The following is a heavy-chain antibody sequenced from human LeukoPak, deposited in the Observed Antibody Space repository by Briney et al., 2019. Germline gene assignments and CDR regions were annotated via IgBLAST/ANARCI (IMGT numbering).Heavy chain of an antibody. Sequence: SETLSLTCTVSGGSISSYYWSWIRQPPGKGLEWIGYIYYSGSTNYNPSLKSRVTISVDTSKNQFSLKLSSVTAADTAVYCCARGMYYYDSSGRIPGLDAFDIWGQGTMVTVSS. J-gene: IGHJ3*02. V-gene: IGHV4-59*01. CDR2: IYYSGST. CDR1: GGSISSYY. CDR3: ARGMYYYDSSGRIPGLDAFDI. D-gene: IGHD3-22*01.